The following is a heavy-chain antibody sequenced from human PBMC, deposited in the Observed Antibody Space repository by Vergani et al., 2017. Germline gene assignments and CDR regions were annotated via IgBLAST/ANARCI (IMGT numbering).Heavy chain of an antibody. CDR3: ARGGRMVRGVINWVDP. J-gene: IGHJ5*02. Sequence: QVQLQQWGAGRLKPSETLSLTCAVYRGSFSGYYWSRIRQPPGKGLEWIGEIKHSGSTNYNPSLKSRVTISVDTSKNQFSLKLSSVTAADTAVYYCARGGRMVRGVINWVDPWGQGTLVTVSS. D-gene: IGHD3-10*01. V-gene: IGHV4-34*01. CDR2: IKHSGST. CDR1: RGSFSGYY.